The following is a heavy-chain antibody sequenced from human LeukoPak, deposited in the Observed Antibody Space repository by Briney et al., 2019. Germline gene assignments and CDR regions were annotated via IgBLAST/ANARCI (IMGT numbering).Heavy chain of an antibody. D-gene: IGHD3-16*02. Sequence: SETLSLTCTVSGGSISSNSHYWGWIRQPPGKGLEWIGSIYYSGSTYYNPSLKRRVTISVDTSKNQFSLKLTSVTAADTAVYYCARLGPDVSYALIDHWGQGTLVTVSS. CDR1: GGSISSNSHY. J-gene: IGHJ4*02. V-gene: IGHV4-39*01. CDR2: IYYSGST. CDR3: ARLGPDVSYALIDH.